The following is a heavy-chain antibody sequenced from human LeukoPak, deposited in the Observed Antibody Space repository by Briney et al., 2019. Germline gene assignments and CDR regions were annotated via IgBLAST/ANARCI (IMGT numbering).Heavy chain of an antibody. CDR3: ARGAGYSSGHAFDI. CDR2: IYYSGST. D-gene: IGHD6-19*01. CDR1: GGSVSSGSYY. Sequence: SETLSLTCTVSGGSVSSGSYYWSWIRQPPGKGLEWIGYIYYSGSTNYNPSLKSRVTISVDTSKNQFSLKLSSVTAADAAVYYCARGAGYSSGHAFDIWGQGTMVTVSS. J-gene: IGHJ3*02. V-gene: IGHV4-61*01.